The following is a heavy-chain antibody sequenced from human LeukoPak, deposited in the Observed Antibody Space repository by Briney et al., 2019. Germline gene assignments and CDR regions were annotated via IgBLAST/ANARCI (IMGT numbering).Heavy chain of an antibody. CDR3: ARELIAAAGTVDY. CDR2: ISYSGST. D-gene: IGHD6-13*01. J-gene: IGHJ4*02. CDR1: GGSISSYY. V-gene: IGHV4-59*12. Sequence: SETLSLTCTVSGGSISSYYWSWIRQPPGKGLEWVGYISYSGSTNYNPSLKSRVTISLDTSKNQFSLKLSSVTAADTAVYYCARELIAAAGTVDYWGQGTLVTVSS.